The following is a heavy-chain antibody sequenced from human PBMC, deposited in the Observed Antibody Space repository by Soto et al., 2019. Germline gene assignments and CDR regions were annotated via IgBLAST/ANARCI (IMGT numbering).Heavy chain of an antibody. CDR1: GFTFSSYE. CDR3: ARSITISGVAPNYYGMDV. CDR2: ISSSGSTI. D-gene: IGHD3-3*01. V-gene: IGHV3-48*03. J-gene: IGHJ6*02. Sequence: QPGGSLRLSCAASGFTFSSYEMNWVRQAPGKGLEWVSYISSSGSTIYYADSVKGRFTISRDNAKNSLYLQMNSLRAEDTAVYYCARSITISGVAPNYYGMDVWGQGTTVTVSS.